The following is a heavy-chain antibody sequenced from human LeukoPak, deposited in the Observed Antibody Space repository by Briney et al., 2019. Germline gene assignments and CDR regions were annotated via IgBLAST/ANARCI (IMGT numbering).Heavy chain of an antibody. CDR2: IYTSGST. Sequence: SETLSLTCTVSGGSISSYYWSWIRQPAGKGLEWIGRIYTSGSTNYNPSLKSRVTMSVDTSKNQFSLKLSSVTAADTAVYYCARDFMVRGVIIRGFDHWGQGTLVTVSS. CDR3: ARDFMVRGVIIRGFDH. V-gene: IGHV4-4*07. CDR1: GGSISSYY. D-gene: IGHD3-10*01. J-gene: IGHJ4*02.